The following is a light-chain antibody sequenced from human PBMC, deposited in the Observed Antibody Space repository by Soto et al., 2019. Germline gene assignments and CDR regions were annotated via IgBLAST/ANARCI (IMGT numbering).Light chain of an antibody. CDR1: QSLSGW. Sequence: DIQMTQSPATLSASVGDRVTITCRASQSLSGWLAWYQQKPGKAPKLLIYDASSLESGVPSRFSGSGSGTEFALTISSLQPDDFATYYCQQYKSYPWTFGRGTKVEIK. CDR2: DAS. V-gene: IGKV1-5*01. J-gene: IGKJ1*01. CDR3: QQYKSYPWT.